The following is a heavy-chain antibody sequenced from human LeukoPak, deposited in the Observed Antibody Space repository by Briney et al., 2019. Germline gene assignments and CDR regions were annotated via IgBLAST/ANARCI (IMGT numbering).Heavy chain of an antibody. J-gene: IGHJ4*02. CDR3: ARDPRGTVTPTG. CDR2: IYYSGST. CDR1: GGSISSSSYY. V-gene: IGHV4-39*07. Sequence: SETLSLTCTVSGGSISSSSYYWGWIRQPPGKGLEWIGSIYYSGSTYYNPSLKSRVTISVDTSKNQFSLKLSSVTAADTAVYYCARDPRGTVTPTGWGQGTLVTVSS. D-gene: IGHD4-17*01.